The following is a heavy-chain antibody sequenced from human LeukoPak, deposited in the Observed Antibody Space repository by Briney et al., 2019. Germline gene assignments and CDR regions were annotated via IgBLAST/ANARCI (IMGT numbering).Heavy chain of an antibody. CDR1: GDSVSSNSVT. CDR2: TYYRSTWYN. D-gene: IGHD2-2*01. CDR3: ARRLTQYDCFDP. V-gene: IGHV6-1*01. J-gene: IGHJ5*02. Sequence: SQTLSLTCAISGDSVSSNSVTWDWIRQSPSRGLEWLGRTYYRSTWYNDYAVSVRGRITVNPDTSKNQFSLHLNSVTPEDTAVYYCARRLTQYDCFDPRGQGILVTVSS.